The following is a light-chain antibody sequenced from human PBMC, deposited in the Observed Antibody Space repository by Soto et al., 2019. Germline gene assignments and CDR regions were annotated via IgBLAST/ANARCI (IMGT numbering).Light chain of an antibody. J-gene: IGLJ2*01. Sequence: QSVLTQPPSVSASPGQSVTISCTGTSSEVGSYDRVSWYQQPPGTAPKLMIYEVSNRPSGVPDRFSGSKSGNTASLTISGLQAEDEADYFCASYTTSSAFVVFGGGTKLTVL. CDR3: ASYTTSSAFVV. CDR2: EVS. V-gene: IGLV2-18*02. CDR1: SSEVGSYDR.